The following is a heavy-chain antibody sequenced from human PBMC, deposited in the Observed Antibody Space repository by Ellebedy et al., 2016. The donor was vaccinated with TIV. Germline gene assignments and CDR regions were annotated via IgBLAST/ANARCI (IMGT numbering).Heavy chain of an antibody. CDR3: AKGANYDSFDI. D-gene: IGHD3-3*01. J-gene: IGHJ4*02. V-gene: IGHV3-7*03. Sequence: GESLKISCAASGFTFSSYWMSWVRQAPGKGLEWVANIKQDGSDKYYVDSVKGRFTISRDNSKNTLYLQMNSLRAEDTAVYYCAKGANYDSFDIWGQGSLVTVSS. CDR2: IKQDGSDK. CDR1: GFTFSSYW.